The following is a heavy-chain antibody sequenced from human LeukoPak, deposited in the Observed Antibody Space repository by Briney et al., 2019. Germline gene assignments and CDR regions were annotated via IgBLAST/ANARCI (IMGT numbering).Heavy chain of an antibody. J-gene: IGHJ6*02. CDR1: GYTLTELS. D-gene: IGHD6-6*01. CDR2: FDPEDGET. V-gene: IGHV1-24*01. Sequence: ASVKVSCKVSGYTLTELSVHWVRQAPGKGLEWMGGFDPEDGETIYAQKFQGRVTMTEDTSTDTAYMELSSLRSEDTAVYYCATRGGDSSSSDYYYSMDVWGQGTMVTVSS. CDR3: ATRGGDSSSSDYYYSMDV.